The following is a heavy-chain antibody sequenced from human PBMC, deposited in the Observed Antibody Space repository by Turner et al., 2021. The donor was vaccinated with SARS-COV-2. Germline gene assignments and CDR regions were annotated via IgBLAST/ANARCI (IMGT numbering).Heavy chain of an antibody. CDR2: IIPIFGTA. V-gene: IGHV1-69*06. D-gene: IGHD3-22*01. CDR3: ARDRDYDSSGYWEQS. J-gene: IGHJ4*02. Sequence: QVQLVQSGAEVKKPGSSVKVSCKGAGGTFSSYAISWVRQAPGQGREWMGGIIPIFGTANYAQKFQGRVTITADKSTSAAYMELSSLRSEDTAVYYCARDRDYDSSGYWEQSWGQGTLVTVSS. CDR1: GGTFSSYA.